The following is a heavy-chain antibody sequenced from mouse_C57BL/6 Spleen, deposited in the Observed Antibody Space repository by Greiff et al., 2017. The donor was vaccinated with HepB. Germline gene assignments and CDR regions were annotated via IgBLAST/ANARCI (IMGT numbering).Heavy chain of an antibody. V-gene: IGHV3-6*01. Sequence: EVKLMESGPGLVKPSQSLSLTCSVTGYSITSGYYWNWIRQFPGNKLEWMGYISYDGSNNYNPSLKNRISITRDTSKNQFFLKLNSVTTEDTATYYCARRYYGSSGYFDYWGQGTTLTVSS. CDR3: ARRYYGSSGYFDY. J-gene: IGHJ2*01. CDR1: GYSITSGYY. CDR2: ISYDGSN. D-gene: IGHD1-1*01.